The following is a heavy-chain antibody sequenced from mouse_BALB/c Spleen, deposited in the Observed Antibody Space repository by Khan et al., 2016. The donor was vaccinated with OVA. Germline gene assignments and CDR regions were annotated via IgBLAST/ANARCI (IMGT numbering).Heavy chain of an antibody. CDR1: GFSLTGYG. CDR3: ARAYYANYREAMDY. V-gene: IGHV2-6-7*01. Sequence: QVQLKESGPGLVAPSQSLSITCTVSGFSLTGYGVNWVRQPPGKGLEWLGMIWGDGSTDYNSALKSRLSITKDNSKSQVSLKMNSLQTDDTARYYCARAYYANYREAMDYWGQGNSVTVSS. J-gene: IGHJ4*01. D-gene: IGHD2-10*01. CDR2: IWGDGST.